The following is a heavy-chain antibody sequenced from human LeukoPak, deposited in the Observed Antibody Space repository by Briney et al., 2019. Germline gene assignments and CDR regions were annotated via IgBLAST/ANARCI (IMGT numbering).Heavy chain of an antibody. Sequence: ASVKVSCKASGYTFTGYYKQWVRQAPGQGFEWMGWINPNSGDTNYAQNFQGRVTMTRDTSISTVYMELSRLRYDDTAVYYCARGLLWFGELGYWGQGTLVTVSS. D-gene: IGHD3-10*01. J-gene: IGHJ4*02. CDR2: INPNSGDT. CDR3: ARGLLWFGELGY. CDR1: GYTFTGYY. V-gene: IGHV1-2*02.